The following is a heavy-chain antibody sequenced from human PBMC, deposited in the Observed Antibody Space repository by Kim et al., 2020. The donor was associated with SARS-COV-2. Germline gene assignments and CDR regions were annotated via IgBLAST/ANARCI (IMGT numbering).Heavy chain of an antibody. CDR1: GGTFSSYA. Sequence: SVKVSCKASGGTFSSYAISWVRQAPGQGLEWMGGIIPIFGTANYAQKFQGRVTITADESTSTAYMELSSLRSEDTAVYYCAREWADDYSNYESPSDYGMDVWGQGTTVTVSS. V-gene: IGHV1-69*13. D-gene: IGHD4-4*01. CDR2: IIPIFGTA. CDR3: AREWADDYSNYESPSDYGMDV. J-gene: IGHJ6*02.